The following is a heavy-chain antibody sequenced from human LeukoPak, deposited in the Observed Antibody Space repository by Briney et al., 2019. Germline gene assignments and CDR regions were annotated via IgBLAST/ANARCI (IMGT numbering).Heavy chain of an antibody. CDR1: GYSISSGYY. CDR2: IYYSGST. V-gene: IGHV4-38-2*02. CDR3: ATSGWYLLPGVY. D-gene: IGHD6-19*01. Sequence: SETLSLTCTVSGYSISSGYYWGWIRQPPGKGLEWIGSIYYSGSTYYNPSLESRVTISVDTSKNQFSLKLSSVTAADTAVYYCATSGWYLLPGVYWGQGTLVTVSS. J-gene: IGHJ4*02.